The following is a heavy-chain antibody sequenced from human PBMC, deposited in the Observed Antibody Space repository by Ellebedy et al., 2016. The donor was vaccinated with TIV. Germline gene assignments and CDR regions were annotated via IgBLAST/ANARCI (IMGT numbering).Heavy chain of an antibody. D-gene: IGHD5/OR15-5a*01. J-gene: IGHJ4*02. CDR1: GGSIGSSEYY. CDR2: VFYSGNT. V-gene: IGHV4-39*07. CDR3: AREPQDSVFDY. Sequence: SETLSLTXIVPGGSIGSSEYYWGWIRQSPGKGLEWIGSVFYSGNTYYNPSLKSRVTISLDTSKNQFSLRLRSVTAADTAVHYCAREPQDSVFDYWGRGTVVTVSS.